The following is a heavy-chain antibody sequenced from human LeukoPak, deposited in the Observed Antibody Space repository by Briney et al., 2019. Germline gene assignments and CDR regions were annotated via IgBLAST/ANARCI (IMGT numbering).Heavy chain of an antibody. CDR3: ARGSNLGFDP. D-gene: IGHD5-24*01. V-gene: IGHV3-13*04. CDR1: GFTFSAYA. Sequence: GGSLRLSCAASGFTFSAYAMHWVRQPPGEGLQWVSGIGNGGDTYYLGSVKGRFTISRDNAKNTLYLQMNSLRAGDTAVYFCARGSNLGFDPWGQGTLVTVSS. J-gene: IGHJ5*02. CDR2: IGNGGDT.